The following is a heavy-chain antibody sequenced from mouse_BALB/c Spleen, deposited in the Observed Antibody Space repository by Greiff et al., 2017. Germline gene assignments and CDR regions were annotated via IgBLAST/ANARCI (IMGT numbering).Heavy chain of an antibody. J-gene: IGHJ4*01. D-gene: IGHD1-2*01. V-gene: IGHV2-9*02. Sequence: VQLKESGPGLVAPSQSLSITCTVSGFSLTSYGVHWVRQPPGKGLEWLGVIWAGGSTNYNSALMSRLSISKDNSKSQVFLKMNSLQTDDTAMYYCASSLLRLLYAMDYWGQGTSVTVSS. CDR1: GFSLTSYG. CDR2: IWAGGST. CDR3: ASSLLRLLYAMDY.